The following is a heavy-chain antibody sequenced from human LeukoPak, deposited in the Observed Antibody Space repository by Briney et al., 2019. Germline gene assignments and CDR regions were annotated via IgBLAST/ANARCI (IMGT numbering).Heavy chain of an antibody. J-gene: IGHJ4*02. CDR3: AKSWGYYDSSGYLY. V-gene: IGHV3-23*01. Sequence: GGSLRLSCAASGFAFSSYAMSWVRQAPGKGLEWVSAISGSGGSTYYADSVKGRFTISRDNSKNTLYLQMNSLRAEDTAVYYCAKSWGYYDSSGYLYWGQGTLVTISS. D-gene: IGHD3-22*01. CDR2: ISGSGGST. CDR1: GFAFSSYA.